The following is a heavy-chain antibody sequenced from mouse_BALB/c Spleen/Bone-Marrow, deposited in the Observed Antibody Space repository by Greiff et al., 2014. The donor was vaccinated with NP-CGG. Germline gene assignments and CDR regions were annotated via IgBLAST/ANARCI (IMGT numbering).Heavy chain of an antibody. CDR3: TRLSYGNYYAMDY. CDR1: GYTFTSYW. J-gene: IGHJ4*01. V-gene: IGHV1-69*02. D-gene: IGHD2-1*01. CDR2: IYPSDSYT. Sequence: VQLQQSGAELVRPGASVKLSCKASGYTFTSYWINWVKQRPGQGLEWIGNIYPSDSYTNYNQKFKDKATLTVDKSSSTAYMQLSSPTSEDSAVYYCTRLSYGNYYAMDYWGQGTSVTVSS.